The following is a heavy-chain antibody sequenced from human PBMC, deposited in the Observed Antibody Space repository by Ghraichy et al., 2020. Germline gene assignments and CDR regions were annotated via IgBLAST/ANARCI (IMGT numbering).Heavy chain of an antibody. Sequence: SETLSLTCTVSGGSISSYYWSWIRQPPGKGLEWIGYIYTSVSTNYNPSLKSRVTISVDTSKNQFSLKLSSVTAADTDVYYCAILYPHNWNDLYYYGMDVWGQGTTVTVSS. D-gene: IGHD1-20*01. CDR2: IYTSVST. CDR3: AILYPHNWNDLYYYGMDV. CDR1: GGSISSYY. V-gene: IGHV4-4*09. J-gene: IGHJ6*02.